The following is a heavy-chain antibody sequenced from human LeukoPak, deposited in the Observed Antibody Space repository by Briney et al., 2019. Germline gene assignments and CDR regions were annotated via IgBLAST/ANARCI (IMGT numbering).Heavy chain of an antibody. Sequence: GGSLRLSCAASGFTFSSYSMNWVRQAPGKGLEWVSPISSSSSYIYYADSVKGRFTISRDNAKNSLYLQMNSLRAEDTAVYYCASISGYYYFDYWGQGTLVTVSS. CDR1: GFTFSSYS. CDR2: ISSSSSYI. J-gene: IGHJ4*02. V-gene: IGHV3-21*01. CDR3: ASISGYYYFDY. D-gene: IGHD3-22*01.